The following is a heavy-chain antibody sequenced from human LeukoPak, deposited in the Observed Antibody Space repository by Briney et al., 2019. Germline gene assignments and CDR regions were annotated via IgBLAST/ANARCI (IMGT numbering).Heavy chain of an antibody. CDR2: ISAYNGNT. CDR3: ARAGLVPAAMNPRF. CDR1: GFTFTTYG. V-gene: IGHV1-18*01. J-gene: IGHJ4*02. D-gene: IGHD2-2*01. Sequence: GASVKCSCKASGFTFTTYGISWVRQAPGQGLWWRGWISAYNGNTNYTQKIQGRVTMPTHTSTSKAYMELRSLRSDDTAVYYCARAGLVPAAMNPRFWGQGTLVTVSS.